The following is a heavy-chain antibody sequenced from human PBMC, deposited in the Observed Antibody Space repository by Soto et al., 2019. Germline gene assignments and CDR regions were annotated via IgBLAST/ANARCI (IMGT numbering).Heavy chain of an antibody. D-gene: IGHD6-13*01. CDR3: ARLIAAAGTIWFDP. CDR1: GGSMSSSSYY. Sequence: QLQLQESGPGLVKPSETLSLTCTVSGGSMSSSSYYWGWIRQPPGKGLEWIGSIYYSGSTYYNPSLKSRVTISVDTSKNQFSLKLSSVTAADTAVYYCARLIAAAGTIWFDPWGQGTLVTVSS. CDR2: IYYSGST. V-gene: IGHV4-39*01. J-gene: IGHJ5*02.